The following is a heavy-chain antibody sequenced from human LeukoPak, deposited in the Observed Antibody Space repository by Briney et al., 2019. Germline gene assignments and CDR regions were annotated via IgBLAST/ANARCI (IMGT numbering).Heavy chain of an antibody. J-gene: IGHJ3*02. Sequence: SGGSLRLSCAASGFTFSSYAMSWVRQATGKGLEWVSAIGGSGGSTYYADSVKGRSTISRDSSKNTLYLQMNSLRAEDTAVYYCAKNFRVGAQGAFDIWGQGTMVTVSS. CDR1: GFTFSSYA. CDR2: IGGSGGST. CDR3: AKNFRVGAQGAFDI. D-gene: IGHD1-26*01. V-gene: IGHV3-23*01.